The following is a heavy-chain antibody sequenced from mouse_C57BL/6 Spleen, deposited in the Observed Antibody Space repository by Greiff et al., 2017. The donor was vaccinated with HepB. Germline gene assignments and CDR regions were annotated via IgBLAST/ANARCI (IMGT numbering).Heavy chain of an antibody. CDR1: GYTFTSYW. J-gene: IGHJ4*01. CDR3: ARKGLRYAMDY. Sequence: QVQLQQPGVELVMPGASVKLSCKASGYTFTSYWMHWVKQRPGQGLEWIGEIDPSDSYTNYNQKFKGKSTLTVDKSSSTAYMQLSSLTSEDSAVYYCARKGLRYAMDYWGQGTSVTVSS. CDR2: IDPSDSYT. D-gene: IGHD2-2*01. V-gene: IGHV1-69*01.